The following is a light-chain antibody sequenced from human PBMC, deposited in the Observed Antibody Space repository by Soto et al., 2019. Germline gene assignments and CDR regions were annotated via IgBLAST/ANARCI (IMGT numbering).Light chain of an antibody. CDR3: QQSYLTPIT. CDR2: AAS. J-gene: IGKJ5*01. CDR1: QSISSY. V-gene: IGKV1-39*01. Sequence: DIPMTQSPSSLSASVGDRVTITCRASQSISSYLNWYQQKPGKAPKLLIHAASSLQSGVPSRFSGSGSATDFTLTISSLQPEDFATYYCQQSYLTPITFGQGTRLE.